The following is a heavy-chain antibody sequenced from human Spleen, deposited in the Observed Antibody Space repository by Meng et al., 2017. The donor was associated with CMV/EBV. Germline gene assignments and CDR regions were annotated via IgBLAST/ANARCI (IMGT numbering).Heavy chain of an antibody. CDR3: ARELDTAMVTPDRYYYYYGMDV. CDR2: ISSSSSYI. V-gene: IGHV3-21*01. CDR1: GFTFSSYS. J-gene: IGHJ6*02. Sequence: GESLKISCAASGFTFSSYSMNWVRQAPGKGLEWVSSISSSSSYIYYADSVKGRFTISGDNAKNSLYLQMNSLRAEDTAVYYCARELDTAMVTPDRYYYYYGMDVWGQGTTVTVSS. D-gene: IGHD5-18*01.